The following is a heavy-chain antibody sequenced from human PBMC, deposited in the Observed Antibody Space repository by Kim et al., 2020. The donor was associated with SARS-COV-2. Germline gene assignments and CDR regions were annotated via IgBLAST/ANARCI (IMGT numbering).Heavy chain of an antibody. D-gene: IGHD4-17*01. V-gene: IGHV4-31*03. CDR1: GGSISSSGYY. Sequence: SETLSLTCIVSGGSISSSGYYWTWIRQHPGKGLEWIGYIYYSGSTYYNPSLKSRVTISVDTSKNQISLEVSSVTAADTAMYYCARDDSGYGALHYWGQGT. J-gene: IGHJ4*02. CDR3: ARDDSGYGALHY. CDR2: IYYSGST.